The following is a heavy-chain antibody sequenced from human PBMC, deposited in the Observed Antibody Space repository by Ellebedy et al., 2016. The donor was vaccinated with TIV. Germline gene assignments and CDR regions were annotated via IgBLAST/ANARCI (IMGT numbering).Heavy chain of an antibody. CDR3: ARAGSSGWEAYFDL. Sequence: PGGSLRLSCAASGFTFTQYWLHWVRQAPGKGPVWVSRINSDGSSTTYADSVKGRFTISRDNAKNTLDLQMNSLRAEDTAVYYCARAGSSGWEAYFDLWGRGTLVTVSP. CDR2: INSDGSST. D-gene: IGHD6-19*01. V-gene: IGHV3-74*01. J-gene: IGHJ2*01. CDR1: GFTFTQYW.